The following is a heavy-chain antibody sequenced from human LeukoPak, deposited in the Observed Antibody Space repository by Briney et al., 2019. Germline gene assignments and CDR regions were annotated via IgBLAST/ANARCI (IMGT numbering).Heavy chain of an antibody. J-gene: IGHJ3*02. CDR3: ARERGLHAFDI. CDR1: GGSISSSSYD. Sequence: SRTLSLSCTVSGGSISSSSYDWGWVRPPPGKGLGWVGSIYYSGSTSYNPSLKSRVTISVDTSKNQFSLKLSSVTAADTAVYYCARERGLHAFDISGQGTMVTVSS. CDR2: IYYSGST. V-gene: IGHV4-39*07.